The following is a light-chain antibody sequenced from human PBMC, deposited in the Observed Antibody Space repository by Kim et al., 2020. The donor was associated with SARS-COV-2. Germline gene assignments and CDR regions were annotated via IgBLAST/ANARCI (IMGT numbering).Light chain of an antibody. CDR3: SSYAGSNIGV. CDR2: EIY. CDR1: GIYICNYHF. J-gene: IGLJ1*01. V-gene: IGLV2-8*01. Sequence: QSVPISCTGAGIYICNYHFVSWYHHHPGKVPKLIIFEIYKRPSGVPDRFSGSKYGNTASLTVSGLQPEDEGDYYCSSYAGSNIGVFGTGTKVAVL.